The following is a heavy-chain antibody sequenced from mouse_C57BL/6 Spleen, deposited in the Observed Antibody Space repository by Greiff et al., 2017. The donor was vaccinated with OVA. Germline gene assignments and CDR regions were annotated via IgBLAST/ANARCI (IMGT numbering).Heavy chain of an antibody. Sequence: EVKLVESGGGLVKPGGSLKLSCAASGFTFSSYTMSWVRQTPEKRLEWVATISGGGGNTYYPDSVKGRFTISRDNAKNTLYLQMSSLRSEVTALYYCARHGYDDVYYFDYWGQGTTLTGSS. J-gene: IGHJ2*01. CDR1: GFTFSSYT. CDR2: ISGGGGNT. CDR3: ARHGYDDVYYFDY. D-gene: IGHD2-2*01. V-gene: IGHV5-9*01.